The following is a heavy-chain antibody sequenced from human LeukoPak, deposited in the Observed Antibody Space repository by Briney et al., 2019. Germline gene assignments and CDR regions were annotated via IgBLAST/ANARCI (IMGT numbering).Heavy chain of an antibody. Sequence: SVKVSCKASGYTFTDSYIHWVRQAPGQGLEWMGGIIPIFGTANYAQKFQGRVTITADESTSTAYMELSSLRSEDTAVYYCSVPAAIPYFDYWGQGTLVTVSS. CDR3: SVPAAIPYFDY. CDR1: GYTFTDSY. D-gene: IGHD2-2*01. J-gene: IGHJ4*02. V-gene: IGHV1-69*13. CDR2: IIPIFGTA.